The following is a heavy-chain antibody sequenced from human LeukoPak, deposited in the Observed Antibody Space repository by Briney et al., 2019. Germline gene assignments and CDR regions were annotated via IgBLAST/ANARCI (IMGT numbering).Heavy chain of an antibody. CDR2: ISSGGNT. CDR3: ARNDRGAFDI. J-gene: IGHJ3*02. V-gene: IGHV3-53*01. CDR1: GFTVSRNY. Sequence: GESLRLSCAASGFTVSRNYMSWVRQAPGKGLEWVSVISSGGNTYYTDSVKGRFTISRDNSKSTLYLQMSSLRVEDTAVYYCARNDRGAFDIWGQGTMVTVSS. D-gene: IGHD3-22*01.